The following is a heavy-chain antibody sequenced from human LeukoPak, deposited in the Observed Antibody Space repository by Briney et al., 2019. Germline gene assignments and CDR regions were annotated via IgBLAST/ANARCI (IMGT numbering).Heavy chain of an antibody. CDR2: IYYSGST. CDR1: GGSISSYY. Sequence: SETLSLTCTVSGGSISSYYWSWIRQPPGKGLEWIGYIYYSGSTNYNPSLKSRVTISVDTSKNQFSLKLSSVTAADTALHYCAKYAMRETFFGDYWGQGTLVTVSS. J-gene: IGHJ4*02. CDR3: AKYAMRETFFGDY. D-gene: IGHD3-3*01. V-gene: IGHV4-59*01.